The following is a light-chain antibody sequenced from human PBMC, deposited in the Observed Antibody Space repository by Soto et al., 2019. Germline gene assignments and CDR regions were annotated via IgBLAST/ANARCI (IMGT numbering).Light chain of an antibody. Sequence: EIVLTQSPGTLSLSPGERATLSCRASQSVSGSYLAWYQQKPGKAPRLLIYGASSRATGIPDRFSGSGSGTDFTLNISRLEPEDFAVYYCQQYGTSPYTFGQGTKLEIK. CDR1: QSVSGSY. CDR3: QQYGTSPYT. V-gene: IGKV3-20*01. CDR2: GAS. J-gene: IGKJ2*01.